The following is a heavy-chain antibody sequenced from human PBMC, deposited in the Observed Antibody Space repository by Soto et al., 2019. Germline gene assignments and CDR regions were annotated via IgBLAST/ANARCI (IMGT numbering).Heavy chain of an antibody. CDR3: ARGIGYCSGGSCYLNYYYYVDV. J-gene: IGHJ6*03. Sequence: SETLSLTCTVSGGSISSYYWSWIRQPPGKGLEWIGEINHSGSTNYNPSLKSRVTISVDTSKNQFSLKLSSVTAADTAVYYCARGIGYCSGGSCYLNYYYYVDVWGKGTTVTVSS. CDR2: INHSGST. D-gene: IGHD2-15*01. CDR1: GGSISSYY. V-gene: IGHV4-34*01.